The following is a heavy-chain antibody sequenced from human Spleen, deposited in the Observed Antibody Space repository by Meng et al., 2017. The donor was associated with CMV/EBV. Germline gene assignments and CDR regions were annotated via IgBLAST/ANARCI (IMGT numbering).Heavy chain of an antibody. J-gene: IGHJ4*02. Sequence: GRFVGWGGGLLKPWGPLCLPCGASGCTFSGYAWSWVRQAPGKGLEWVSAISGSGGSTYYAASVKGRFTIARDTSKNTLYLQMTSLRAEDTAVYYCAKDGWEATAPDYWGQGTLVTVSS. V-gene: IGHV3-23*04. CDR1: GCTFSGYA. CDR2: ISGSGGST. CDR3: AKDGWEATAPDY. D-gene: IGHD1-26*01.